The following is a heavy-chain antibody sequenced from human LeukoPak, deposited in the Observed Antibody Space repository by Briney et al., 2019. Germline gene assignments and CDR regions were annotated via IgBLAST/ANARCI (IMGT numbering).Heavy chain of an antibody. Sequence: SETLSLTCAVSGYSISSGCYWGWIRQPPGKGLEWIGSIYHSGSTYYNPSLKSRVIISVDTSKNQFSLKLSSVTAADTAVYYCARGYPLIAAAGTTPLIDYWGQGTLVTVSS. CDR2: IYHSGST. J-gene: IGHJ4*02. CDR1: GYSISSGCY. D-gene: IGHD6-13*01. V-gene: IGHV4-38-2*01. CDR3: ARGYPLIAAAGTTPLIDY.